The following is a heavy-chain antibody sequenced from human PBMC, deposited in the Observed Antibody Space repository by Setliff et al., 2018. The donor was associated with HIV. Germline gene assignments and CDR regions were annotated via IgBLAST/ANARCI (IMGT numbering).Heavy chain of an antibody. CDR2: ISGSGGGT. D-gene: IGHD6-19*01. Sequence: GGSLRLSCAASGLTFNNHAVTWFRQAHGKGLELVSGISGSGGGTYYADSVKGRFTVARDNSKYTLYLQMNSLRVEDTAVYYCAKDKGSSGWSAWGQGTLVTVSS. V-gene: IGHV3-23*01. CDR1: GLTFNNHA. J-gene: IGHJ5*02. CDR3: AKDKGSSGWSA.